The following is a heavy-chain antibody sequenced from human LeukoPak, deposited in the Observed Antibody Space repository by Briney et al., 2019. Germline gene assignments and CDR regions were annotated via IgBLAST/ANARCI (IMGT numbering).Heavy chain of an antibody. CDR1: GLTFSSYW. J-gene: IGHJ4*02. CDR3: ARDRGYGYLFDY. D-gene: IGHD5-18*01. Sequence: GGSLRLSCAASGLTFSSYWMHWVRQAPGKGLVWVSRINSDGSSTSYADSVKGRLTISRDNAKNTLYLQMNSLRAEDTAVYYCARDRGYGYLFDYWGQGTLVTVSS. CDR2: INSDGSST. V-gene: IGHV3-74*01.